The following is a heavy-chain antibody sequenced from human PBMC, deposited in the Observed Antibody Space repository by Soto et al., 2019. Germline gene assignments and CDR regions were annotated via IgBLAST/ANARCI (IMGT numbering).Heavy chain of an antibody. D-gene: IGHD1-26*01. V-gene: IGHV4-39*01. CDR2: VYY. J-gene: IGHJ4*02. CDR1: GGSISSSSYY. CDR3: ARVYTGSYLMYY. Sequence: SETLSLTCTVSGGSISSSSYYWGWIRQPPGKGLEWIGNVYYNPSLKSRVTLSVDTSRNQFSLRLNSVTAADTAIYYCARVYTGSYLMYYWGPGTLVTAPQ.